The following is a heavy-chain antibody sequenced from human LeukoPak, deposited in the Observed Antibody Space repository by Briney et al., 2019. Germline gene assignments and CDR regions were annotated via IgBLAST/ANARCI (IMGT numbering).Heavy chain of an antibody. CDR1: GGSVSSGSYY. CDR2: IYTDGST. Sequence: PSQTLSLTCTVSGGSVSSGSYYWSWIRQPAGKGLEWIGRIYTDGSTSYNPSLKSRVTISVDTSKNQFSLKMSSVTAADTAVYFCARGGPPGYYYDYYMDVWGKGTTVTISS. CDR3: ARGGPPGYYYDYYMDV. J-gene: IGHJ6*03. V-gene: IGHV4-61*02.